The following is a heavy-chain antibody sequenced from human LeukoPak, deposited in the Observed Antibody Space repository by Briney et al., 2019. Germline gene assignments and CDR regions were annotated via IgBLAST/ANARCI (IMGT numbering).Heavy chain of an antibody. CDR2: VYSSGST. CDR1: GASISGHY. J-gene: IGHJ5*02. CDR3: ARDSSGYNWFDP. V-gene: IGHV4-59*11. D-gene: IGHD3-22*01. Sequence: SETLSLTCTVSGASISGHYWIWIRQPPGRGLEWIGYVYSSGSTNYNPSLKSRVTMSVDTSKNQFSLKLSSATAADTAVCYCARDSSGYNWFDPWGQGTLVTVSS.